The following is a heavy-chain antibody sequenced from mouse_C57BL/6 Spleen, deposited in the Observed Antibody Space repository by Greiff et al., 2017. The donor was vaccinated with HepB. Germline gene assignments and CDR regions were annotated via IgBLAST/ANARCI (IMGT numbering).Heavy chain of an antibody. CDR1: GYAFSSSW. J-gene: IGHJ3*01. D-gene: IGHD2-2*01. CDR3: ARGNGYDGSWFAY. V-gene: IGHV1-82*01. Sequence: VQLQQSGPELVKPGASVKISCKASGYAFSSSWMNWVKQRPGKGLEWIGRIYPGDGDTNYNGKFKGKATLTADKSSSTAYMQLSSLTSEDSAVYFCARGNGYDGSWFAYWGQGTLVTVSA. CDR2: IYPGDGDT.